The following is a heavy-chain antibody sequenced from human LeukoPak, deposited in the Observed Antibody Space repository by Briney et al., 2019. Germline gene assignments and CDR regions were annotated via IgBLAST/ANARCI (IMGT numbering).Heavy chain of an antibody. CDR2: INPNSGGT. CDR1: GYTFTGYY. D-gene: IGHD2-8*01. Sequence: GASVKVSCKASGYTFTGYYMHWVRQAPGQGLEWMGWINPNSGGTNYAQKFQGRVTMTRDTSISTAYMELSRLRSDDTAVYYCAVKDCTNGVCGGDAFDIWGQGTMATVSS. V-gene: IGHV1-2*02. J-gene: IGHJ3*02. CDR3: AVKDCTNGVCGGDAFDI.